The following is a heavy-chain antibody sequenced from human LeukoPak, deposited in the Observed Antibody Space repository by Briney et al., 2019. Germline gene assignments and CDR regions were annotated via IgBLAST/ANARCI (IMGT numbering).Heavy chain of an antibody. D-gene: IGHD3-3*01. CDR1: GFSFSSYE. CDR2: ISSSGGNI. J-gene: IGHJ4*02. Sequence: SGGSLRLSCAASGFSFSSYERIWVRQAPGKGLEWISYISSSGGNIYYADSVKGRFTISRDNAKNSLYLQMNSLRVEDAAVYYCARANTIFGVEPDYFFDYWGQGTLVSVSS. CDR3: ARANTIFGVEPDYFFDY. V-gene: IGHV3-48*03.